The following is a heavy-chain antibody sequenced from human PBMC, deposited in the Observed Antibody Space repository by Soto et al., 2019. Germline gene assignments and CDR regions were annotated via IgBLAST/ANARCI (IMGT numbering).Heavy chain of an antibody. CDR3: ASIGVTTRYFDY. J-gene: IGHJ4*02. V-gene: IGHV4-4*02. D-gene: IGHD4-4*01. CDR1: GGSISSSNW. Sequence: SETLSLTCAVSGGSISSSNWWSWVRQPPGKGLEWIGEIYHSGSTNYNPSLKGRVTISVDKSKNQFSLKLSSVTAADTAVYYCASIGVTTRYFDYWGQGTLVTVSS. CDR2: IYHSGST.